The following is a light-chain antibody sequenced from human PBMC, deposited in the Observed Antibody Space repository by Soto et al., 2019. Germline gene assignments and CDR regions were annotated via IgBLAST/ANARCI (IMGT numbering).Light chain of an antibody. V-gene: IGLV2-8*01. J-gene: IGLJ1*01. CDR2: EVN. CDR1: SSDVGPYKY. Sequence: QSALTQPPSASASPGQSVTISCTGTSSDVGPYKYVSWYQQHPGKAPKLIIYEVNKRPSGVPDRFSGSKSGNTASLTVSGLQAEDEADNYCSSYASGNSYVFGTGTKVTVL. CDR3: SSYASGNSYV.